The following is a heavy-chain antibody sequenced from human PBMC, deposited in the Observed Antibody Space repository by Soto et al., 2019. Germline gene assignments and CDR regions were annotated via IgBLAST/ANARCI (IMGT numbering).Heavy chain of an antibody. J-gene: IGHJ6*02. V-gene: IGHV1-18*04. CDR3: ARDLYSNYEAPYYYYYGMDV. Sequence: ASVKVACKASGYTFTSYGISWVRQTPGQGLEWMGWISAYNGNTNYAQKLQGRVTMTTDTSTSTAYMELRSLRSDDTAVYYCARDLYSNYEAPYYYYYGMDVWGPGTTVIVS. CDR2: ISAYNGNT. CDR1: GYTFTSYG. D-gene: IGHD4-4*01.